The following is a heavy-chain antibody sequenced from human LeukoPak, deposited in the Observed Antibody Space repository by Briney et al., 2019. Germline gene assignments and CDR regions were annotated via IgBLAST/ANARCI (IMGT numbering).Heavy chain of an antibody. D-gene: IGHD3-3*01. CDR1: GFTFSSYS. CDR2: ISSSSSYI. CDR3: ARASRLDDAFDI. J-gene: IGHJ3*02. V-gene: IGHV3-21*01. Sequence: GGSLRLSCAASGFTFSSYSMNWVRQAPGKGLEWVSSISSSSSYIYYANSVKGRFTISRDNAKNSLYLQMNSLRAEDTAVYYCARASRLDDAFDIWGQGTMVTVSS.